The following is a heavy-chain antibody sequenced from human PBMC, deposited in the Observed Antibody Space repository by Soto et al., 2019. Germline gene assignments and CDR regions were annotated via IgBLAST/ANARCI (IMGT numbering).Heavy chain of an antibody. CDR1: GFTFSGSA. V-gene: IGHV3-73*01. D-gene: IGHD3-3*01. Sequence: GGSLRLSCAASGFTFSGSAMHWVRQASGKGLEWVGRIRSKANSYATAYAASVKGRFTISRDDSKNTAYLQMNSLKTEDTAVYYCTRLNYDFWSGYYSSELFGDYKWFDPWGQGTLVTVSS. J-gene: IGHJ5*02. CDR2: IRSKANSYAT. CDR3: TRLNYDFWSGYYSSELFGDYKWFDP.